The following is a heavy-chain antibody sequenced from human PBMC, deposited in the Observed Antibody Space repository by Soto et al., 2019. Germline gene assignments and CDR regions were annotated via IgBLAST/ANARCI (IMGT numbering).Heavy chain of an antibody. Sequence: SETLSLTCSVSGDSVSTDRYFWTWIRQPPGKGLEWIAYISYTGDTNYNPSLRSRVTISIDTSRNQFSLTLTSVTAADTAVYFCARIVVGATVDLWGQGSLVTVSS. D-gene: IGHD1-26*01. CDR2: ISYTGDT. CDR3: ARIVVGATVDL. V-gene: IGHV4-61*01. J-gene: IGHJ5*02. CDR1: GDSVSTDRYF.